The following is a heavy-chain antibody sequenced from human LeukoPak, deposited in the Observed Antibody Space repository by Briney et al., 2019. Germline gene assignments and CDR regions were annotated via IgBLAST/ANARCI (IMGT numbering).Heavy chain of an antibody. J-gene: IGHJ4*02. CDR2: INYSGST. V-gene: IGHV4-59*01. D-gene: IGHD6-19*01. Sequence: SETLSLTCTVSGDSISGNYWTWIRQAPGKGLEWIGYINYSGSTNYNPSLKSRVTMLVDTSKSQFSLKLSSVTAADTAVYYCARGDSSGWYYFDYWGQGTPVTVSS. CDR1: GDSISGNY. CDR3: ARGDSSGWYYFDY.